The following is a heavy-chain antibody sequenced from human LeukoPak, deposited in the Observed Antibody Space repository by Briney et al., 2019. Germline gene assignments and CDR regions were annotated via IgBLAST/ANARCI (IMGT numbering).Heavy chain of an antibody. D-gene: IGHD4-11*01. V-gene: IGHV4-31*03. Sequence: SEALSLTCTVAGGSINSGGYYWSWIRQHPGKGLEWTGYISYSGSTYYNPSLKSRVTISLDTSKNQFSLRLSSVSTADTAVYFCTVGPHHYFDSWGQGTLVTVSS. CDR3: TVGPHHYFDS. CDR2: ISYSGST. CDR1: GGSINSGGYY. J-gene: IGHJ4*02.